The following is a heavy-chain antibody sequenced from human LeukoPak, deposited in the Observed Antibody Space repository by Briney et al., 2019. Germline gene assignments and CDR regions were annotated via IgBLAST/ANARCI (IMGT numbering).Heavy chain of an antibody. Sequence: SETLSLTCTVSGGSISSYYWSWIRQPAGKGLEWIGRIYTSGSTNYNPSLKSRVTISVDTSKNQFSLKLSSVTAADTAVYYCARESAKYSNYRCFDPWGQGTLVTVSS. CDR3: ARESAKYSNYRCFDP. CDR2: IYTSGST. D-gene: IGHD4-11*01. J-gene: IGHJ5*02. V-gene: IGHV4-4*07. CDR1: GGSISSYY.